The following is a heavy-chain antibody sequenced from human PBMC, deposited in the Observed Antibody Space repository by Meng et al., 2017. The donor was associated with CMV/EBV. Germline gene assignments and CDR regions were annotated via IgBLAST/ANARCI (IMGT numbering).Heavy chain of an antibody. Sequence: GGSLRLSCITSGFSFSGHWMSWVRQAPGKGLEWVSAISGSGGSTYYADSVKGRFTISRDNSKNTLYLQMNSLRAEDTAVYYCAKVGAVAGSYESPFGYWGQGTLVTVSS. D-gene: IGHD1-26*01. CDR2: ISGSGGST. CDR3: AKVGAVAGSYESPFGY. J-gene: IGHJ4*02. CDR1: GFSFSGHW. V-gene: IGHV3-23*01.